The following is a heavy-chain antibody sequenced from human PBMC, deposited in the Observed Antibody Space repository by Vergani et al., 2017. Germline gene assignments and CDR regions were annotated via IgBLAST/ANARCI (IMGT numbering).Heavy chain of an antibody. CDR2: ISYDGSNK. D-gene: IGHD6-19*01. Sequence: QVQLVESGGGVVQPGRSLRLSCAASGFTFSSYGMHWVRQAPGKGLEWVAVISYDGSNKYYADYVKGRFTISRDNSKNTLYLQMNSLRAEDTAVYYCAKEHSSGADYWGQGSLVTVSS. V-gene: IGHV3-30*18. J-gene: IGHJ4*02. CDR3: AKEHSSGADY. CDR1: GFTFSSYG.